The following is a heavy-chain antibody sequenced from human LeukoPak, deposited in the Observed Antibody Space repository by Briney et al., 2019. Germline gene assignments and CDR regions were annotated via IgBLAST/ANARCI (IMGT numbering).Heavy chain of an antibody. CDR2: INHSGST. Sequence: SETLSLTCAVYGGSFSGYYWSWIRQPPGKGLEWIGEINHSGSTNYNPSLKSRVTISVDTSKNQFSLKLSSVTAADTAVYYCARDSLGALDYWGQGTLVTVSS. V-gene: IGHV4-34*01. CDR1: GGSFSGYY. J-gene: IGHJ4*02. D-gene: IGHD1-26*01. CDR3: ARDSLGALDY.